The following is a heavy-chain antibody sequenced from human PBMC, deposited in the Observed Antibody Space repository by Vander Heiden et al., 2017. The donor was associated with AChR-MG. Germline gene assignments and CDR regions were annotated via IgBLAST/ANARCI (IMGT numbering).Heavy chain of an antibody. CDR1: GFTFDDYA. CDR2: ISWNSGSI. Sequence: EVQLVESGGGLVQPGRSLRLSCAASGFTFDDYAMHWVRQAPGKGLEWVSGISWNSGSIGYADSVKGRFTISRDNAKNSLYLQMNSLRAEDTALYYCAKAPSVRGESGAFDIWGQGTMVTVSS. D-gene: IGHD3-10*01. CDR3: AKAPSVRGESGAFDI. J-gene: IGHJ3*02. V-gene: IGHV3-9*01.